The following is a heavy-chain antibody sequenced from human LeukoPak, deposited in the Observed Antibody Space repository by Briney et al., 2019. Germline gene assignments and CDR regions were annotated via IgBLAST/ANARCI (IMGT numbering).Heavy chain of an antibody. Sequence: SETLSLTCTVSGGSISSYYWSWIRQPPGKGLEWIGYIYYSGSTNYNPSLKSRVTLSVDTSKNQFSLKLSSVTAADTAVYYYASYYSGLFDYWGQGTLVTVSS. J-gene: IGHJ4*02. V-gene: IGHV4-59*08. CDR1: GGSISSYY. CDR3: ASYYSGLFDY. CDR2: IYYSGST. D-gene: IGHD5-12*01.